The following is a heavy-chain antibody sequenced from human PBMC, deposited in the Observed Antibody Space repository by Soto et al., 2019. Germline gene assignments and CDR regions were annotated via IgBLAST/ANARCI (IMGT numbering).Heavy chain of an antibody. J-gene: IGHJ4*02. V-gene: IGHV4-39*01. CDR1: CGSISSSSYY. CDR3: ARLYGDYNNFDY. D-gene: IGHD4-17*01. CDR2: IYYSGST. Sequence: SETLSLTCTVSCGSISSSSYYWGWIRQPPGKGLEWIGSIYYSGSTYYNPSLKSRVTISVDTSKNQFSLKLSSVTAADTAVYYCARLYGDYNNFDYWGQGTLVTSPQ.